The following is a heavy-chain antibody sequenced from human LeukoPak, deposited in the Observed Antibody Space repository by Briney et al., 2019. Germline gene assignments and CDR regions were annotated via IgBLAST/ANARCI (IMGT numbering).Heavy chain of an antibody. D-gene: IGHD4-17*01. V-gene: IGHV1-18*01. J-gene: IGHJ6*02. CDR3: ARLHPNYGYYYYYGMDV. CDR2: ISAYNGNT. CDR1: GYTFTSYG. Sequence: ASVKVSCKASGYTFTSYGISWVRQAPGQGLEWMGWISAYNGNTNYAQKLQGRVTMTTDTSTSTAYMELRSLRSDDTAVYYCARLHPNYGYYYYYGMDVWGQGTTVTVSS.